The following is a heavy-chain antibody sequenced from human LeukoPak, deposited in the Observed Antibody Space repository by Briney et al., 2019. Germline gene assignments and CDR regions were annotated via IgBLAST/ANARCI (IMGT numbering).Heavy chain of an antibody. Sequence: SETLSLTCAVYGGSFSGYYWSWIRQPLGKGLEWIGEINHSGSTNYNPSLKSRVTISVDTSKNQFSLKLSSVTAADTAVYYCARGLPPLGPNDYWGQGTLVTVSS. CDR1: GGSFSGYY. V-gene: IGHV4-34*01. CDR3: ARGLPPLGPNDY. J-gene: IGHJ4*02. CDR2: INHSGST. D-gene: IGHD3-16*01.